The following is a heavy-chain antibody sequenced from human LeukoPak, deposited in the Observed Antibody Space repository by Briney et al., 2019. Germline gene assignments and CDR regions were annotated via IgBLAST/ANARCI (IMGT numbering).Heavy chain of an antibody. V-gene: IGHV4-59*08. Sequence: SETLSLTCTVSGGSISSYYWSWIRQPPGKGLEWIGYIYYSGSTNYNPSLKSRVTISVDTSKNQFSLKLSSVTAADTAVYYYARLEGWDVFDIWGQGTMVTVSS. J-gene: IGHJ3*02. CDR1: GGSISSYY. CDR2: IYYSGST. CDR3: ARLEGWDVFDI. D-gene: IGHD2-15*01.